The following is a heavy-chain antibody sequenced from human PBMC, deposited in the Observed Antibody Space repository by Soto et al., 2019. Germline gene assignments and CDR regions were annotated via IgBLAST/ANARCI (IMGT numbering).Heavy chain of an antibody. J-gene: IGHJ3*02. D-gene: IGHD6-13*01. CDR1: GFTFSDYY. CDR2: ISSSGSTI. V-gene: IGHV3-11*01. Sequence: QVQLVESGGGLVKPGGSLRLSCAAYGFTFSDYYMSWIRQSPGKGLEWVSYISSSGSTINYADSVKGRFTISGDNARDSLCLQMYCLRVDATAVYYCARVPHSGRVSRPGTCFHIWGQWTMVTVSS. CDR3: ARVPHSGRVSRPGTCFHI.